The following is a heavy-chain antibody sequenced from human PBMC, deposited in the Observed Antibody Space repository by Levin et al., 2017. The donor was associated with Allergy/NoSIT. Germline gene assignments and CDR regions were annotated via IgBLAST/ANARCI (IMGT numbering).Heavy chain of an antibody. CDR2: IYPGDSDT. D-gene: IGHD4-17*01. V-gene: IGHV5-51*01. Sequence: GESLKISCKGSGYRFGSYWIGWVRQMPGKGLEWMGIIYPGDSDTRYSPSLQGQVTISADKSISTAYLQWSSLQASDTAMYYCARVYGDSSGYFEYWGQGTLVTVSS. CDR1: GYRFGSYW. J-gene: IGHJ4*02. CDR3: ARVYGDSSGYFEY.